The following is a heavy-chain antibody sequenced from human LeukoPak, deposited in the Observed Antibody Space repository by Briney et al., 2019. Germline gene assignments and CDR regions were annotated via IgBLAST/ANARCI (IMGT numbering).Heavy chain of an antibody. D-gene: IGHD6-6*01. CDR2: IYSTGST. J-gene: IGHJ4*02. CDR1: GDSINNYY. CDR3: AGSNSRRRHFDY. Sequence: SETLSLTCTVSGDSINNYYWTWIRQPPGKGLEWIGYIYSTGSTSYNPSLKSRVSISLDTSKNQFSLKLNSVTAADTAVYSCAGSNSRRRHFDYWGQGTLVTVSS. V-gene: IGHV4-4*09.